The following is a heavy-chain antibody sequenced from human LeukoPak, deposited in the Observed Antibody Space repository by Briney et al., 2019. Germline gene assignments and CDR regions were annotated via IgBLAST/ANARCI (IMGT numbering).Heavy chain of an antibody. CDR3: ARVSVRGVHPDY. CDR1: GYTFTGYY. Sequence: GASVTVSCKASGYTFTGYYMHWVRQAPGQGLEWMGWINPNSGGTNYAQKFQGRVTMTRDTSISTAYMELSRLRSDDTAVYYCARVSVRGVHPDYWGQGTLVTVSS. J-gene: IGHJ4*02. D-gene: IGHD3-10*01. CDR2: INPNSGGT. V-gene: IGHV1-2*02.